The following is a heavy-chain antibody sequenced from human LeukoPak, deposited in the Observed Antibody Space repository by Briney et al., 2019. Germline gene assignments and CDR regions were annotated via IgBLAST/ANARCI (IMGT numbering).Heavy chain of an antibody. CDR1: GGSISSSSYY. CDR2: IYYSGST. Sequence: SQTLSLTCAVSGGSISSSSYYWGWIRQPPGKGLEWIGSIYYSGSTYYNPSLKSRVTISVDTSKNQFSLKLSSVTAADTAVYYCARASGYYYGDFDYWGQGTRVTVSS. CDR3: ARASGYYYGDFDY. J-gene: IGHJ4*02. V-gene: IGHV4-39*07. D-gene: IGHD3-22*01.